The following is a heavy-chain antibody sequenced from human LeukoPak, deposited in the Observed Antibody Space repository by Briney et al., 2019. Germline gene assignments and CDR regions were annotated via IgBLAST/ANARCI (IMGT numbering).Heavy chain of an antibody. CDR2: VCGSGGCT. V-gene: IGHV3-23*01. CDR1: GFTFSTYA. J-gene: IGHJ4*02. CDR3: ARGPSKGYSSSWYLGH. Sequence: GGSLRLSCAASGFTFSTYAMSWVRQAPGRGLEWVSGVCGSGGCTYYADSVKGRFTISRDNSKNTLYMEVNSLRAEDTAVYSCARGPSKGYSSSWYLGHWGQGTLVTVSS. D-gene: IGHD6-13*01.